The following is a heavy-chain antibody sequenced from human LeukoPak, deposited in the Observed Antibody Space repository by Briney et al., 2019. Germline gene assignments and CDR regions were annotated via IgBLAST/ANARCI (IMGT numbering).Heavy chain of an antibody. CDR1: GFTFSSYA. V-gene: IGHV3-23*01. Sequence: GGSLRLSCAASGFTFSSYAMSWVRQAPGKGLEWVSDINGSGGTTYYADSVKGRFTISRDNSKNTLYLQMNSLRAEDTAVYYCARDLQSSGSGSGYLNWGQGTLVTVSS. D-gene: IGHD3-10*01. CDR2: INGSGGTT. CDR3: ARDLQSSGSGSGYLN. J-gene: IGHJ4*02.